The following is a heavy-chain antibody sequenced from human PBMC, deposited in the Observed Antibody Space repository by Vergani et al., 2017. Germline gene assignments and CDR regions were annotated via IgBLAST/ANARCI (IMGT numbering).Heavy chain of an antibody. CDR3: AKNPGKSTTRHYYAMDV. V-gene: IGHV3-11*01. D-gene: IGHD1-1*01. Sequence: LEESGGGSVKPGGSLRLSCAASGFKFSDHYMSWIRPAPGKGLEWVSHISPGASTVSYTDSVTGRFTVSRDNDNNSLTLDMTTLRVEDTAVYYCAKNPGKSTTRHYYAMDVGGQGTTVTVSS. J-gene: IGHJ6*02. CDR1: GFKFSDHY. CDR2: ISPGASTV.